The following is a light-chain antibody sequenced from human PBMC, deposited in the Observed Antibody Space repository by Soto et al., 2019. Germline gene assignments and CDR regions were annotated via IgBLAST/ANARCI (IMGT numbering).Light chain of an antibody. CDR3: QQTYRAPFT. Sequence: DIQMTQSPSSLSASVGDNVTMSCRASQNILTYLNWYQQNPGRAPKLLIFGASILQDGVPSRFSGIGSGTEFTLTIISLLYEDFAPYFCQQTYRAPFTFDHGTKVAVK. CDR2: GAS. V-gene: IGKV1-39*01. CDR1: QNILTY. J-gene: IGKJ3*01.